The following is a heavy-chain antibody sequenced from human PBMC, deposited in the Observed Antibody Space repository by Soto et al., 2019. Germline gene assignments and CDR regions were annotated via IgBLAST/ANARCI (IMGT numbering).Heavy chain of an antibody. J-gene: IGHJ6*02. CDR2: MNPNSGNT. V-gene: IGHV1-8*01. Sequence: ASVKVSCKASGYTFTSYDINWVRQATGQGLEWMGWMNPNSGNTGYAQKFQGRVTMTRNTSISTAYMELSGLRSEDTAVYYCAFSSRGSGWYSYYYYYGMDVWGQGTTVTVSS. CDR3: AFSSRGSGWYSYYYYYGMDV. D-gene: IGHD6-19*01. CDR1: GYTFTSYD.